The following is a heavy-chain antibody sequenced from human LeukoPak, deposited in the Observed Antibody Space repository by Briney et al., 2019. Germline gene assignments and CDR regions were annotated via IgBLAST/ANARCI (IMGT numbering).Heavy chain of an antibody. J-gene: IGHJ4*02. V-gene: IGHV1-2*02. Sequence: ASVKVSCKASGYTFTSYDINWVRQATGQGLEWMGWINPNSGGTNYAQKFQGRVTMTRDTSISTAYMELSRLRSDDTAVYYCARVDAGYCSSTSCLHFDYWGQGTLVTVSS. CDR1: GYTFTSYD. CDR2: INPNSGGT. D-gene: IGHD2-2*01. CDR3: ARVDAGYCSSTSCLHFDY.